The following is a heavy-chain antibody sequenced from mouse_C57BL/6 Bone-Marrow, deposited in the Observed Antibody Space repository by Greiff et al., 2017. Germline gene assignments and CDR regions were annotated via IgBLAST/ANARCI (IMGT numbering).Heavy chain of an antibody. D-gene: IGHD1-1*01. CDR1: GFTFSSYG. CDR2: ISSGGSYT. Sequence: EVKLVESGGDLVKPGGSLKLSCAASGFTFSSYGLSWVRQTPDKRLEWVATISSGGSYTYYPDSVKGRFTLSRDNAKNTLYLQMSSLKSEDTAMYYCAREDGYWYFDVWGTGTTVTVSS. J-gene: IGHJ1*03. V-gene: IGHV5-6*02. CDR3: AREDGYWYFDV.